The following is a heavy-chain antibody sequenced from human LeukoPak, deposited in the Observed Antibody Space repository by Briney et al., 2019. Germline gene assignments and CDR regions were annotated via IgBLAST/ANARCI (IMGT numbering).Heavy chain of an antibody. J-gene: IGHJ6*03. V-gene: IGHV3-48*01. CDR3: ARVGYDFWSGSKDYYYMDV. Sequence: GGSLRLSCAASGFTFSSYSMNWVRQAPGKGLEWVSYISSSSSTIYYADSVKGRFTISRDNAKNSLYLQVNSLRAEDTAAYYCARVGYDFWSGSKDYYYMDVWGKGTTVTVSS. D-gene: IGHD3-3*01. CDR1: GFTFSSYS. CDR2: ISSSSSTI.